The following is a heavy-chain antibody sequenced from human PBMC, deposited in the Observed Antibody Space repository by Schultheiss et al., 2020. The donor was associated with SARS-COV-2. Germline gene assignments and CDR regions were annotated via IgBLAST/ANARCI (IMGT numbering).Heavy chain of an antibody. CDR2: IYYSGST. D-gene: IGHD2-2*01. J-gene: IGHJ4*02. Sequence: SQTLSLTCTVSGGSISSGGYYWGWIRQPPGKGLEWIGSIYYSGSTYYNPSLKSRVTISVDTSKNQFSLKLSSVTAADTAVYYCASEVPAGYYFDYWGQGTLVTVSS. V-gene: IGHV4-39*01. CDR3: ASEVPAGYYFDY. CDR1: GGSISSGGYY.